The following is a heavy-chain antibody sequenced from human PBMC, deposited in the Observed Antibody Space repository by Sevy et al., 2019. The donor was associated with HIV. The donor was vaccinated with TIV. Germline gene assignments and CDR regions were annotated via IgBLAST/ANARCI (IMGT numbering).Heavy chain of an antibody. CDR3: ARDHGHYSNYAGDAFDI. D-gene: IGHD4-4*01. J-gene: IGHJ3*02. V-gene: IGHV1-18*01. CDR2: ISAYNGNT. CDR1: GYTFTSYG. Sequence: ASVKVSCKASGYTFTSYGISWVRQAPGQGLEWMGWISAYNGNTNYAQKLQGRVTMTTDTSTSTAYMERKSLRSDDTAVYYCARDHGHYSNYAGDAFDIWGQGTMVTVSS.